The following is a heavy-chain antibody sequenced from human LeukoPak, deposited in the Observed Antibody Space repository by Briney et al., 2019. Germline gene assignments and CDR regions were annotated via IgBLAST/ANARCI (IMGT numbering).Heavy chain of an antibody. Sequence: GESLKISCKSSGYSFTNYWIGWVRQMPGKGLEWMGFIYPGDSDIRYSPSFQGQVTISADKSISTAYLQWSSLKASDTAMYYCAREDSSGYYYFDYWGQGTLVTVSS. V-gene: IGHV5-51*01. J-gene: IGHJ4*02. CDR1: GYSFTNYW. CDR2: IYPGDSDI. D-gene: IGHD6-19*01. CDR3: AREDSSGYYYFDY.